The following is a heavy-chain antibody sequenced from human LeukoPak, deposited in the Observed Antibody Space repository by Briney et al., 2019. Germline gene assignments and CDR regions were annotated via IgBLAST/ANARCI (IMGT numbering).Heavy chain of an antibody. Sequence: GGSLRLSCAASGFTFSSYAMSWVRQAPGKGLEWVSGISGSGSRTYYADSVKGRFTISRDNSKNTLYLQMNSLRAEDTAVYYCANHPATADYDFWSGYQLDYWGQGTLVTVSS. CDR1: GFTFSSYA. V-gene: IGHV3-23*01. J-gene: IGHJ4*02. CDR2: ISGSGSRT. D-gene: IGHD3-3*01. CDR3: ANHPATADYDFWSGYQLDY.